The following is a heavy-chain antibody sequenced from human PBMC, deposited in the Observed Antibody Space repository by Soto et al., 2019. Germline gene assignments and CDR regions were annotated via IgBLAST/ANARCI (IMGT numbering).Heavy chain of an antibody. D-gene: IGHD3-9*01. J-gene: IGHJ3*02. CDR2: ISSSSSYT. CDR1: GFTFSDYY. CDR3: ARDADILTGSDAFDI. V-gene: IGHV3-11*05. Sequence: QVQLVESGGGSVKPGGSLRLSCAASGFTFSDYYMSWIRQAPGKGLEWVSYISSSSSYTNYADSVKGRFTISRDSAKNSLYLQMNSLRAEDTAVYYCARDADILTGSDAFDIWGQGTMVTVSS.